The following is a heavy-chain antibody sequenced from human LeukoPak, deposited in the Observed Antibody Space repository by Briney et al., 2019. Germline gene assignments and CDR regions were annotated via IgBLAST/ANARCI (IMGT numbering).Heavy chain of an antibody. CDR3: ARAARQGFTMIVVPFLYFDL. J-gene: IGHJ2*01. CDR1: GGSISSGAYD. V-gene: IGHV4-31*03. CDR2: INHSGST. D-gene: IGHD3-22*01. Sequence: SQTLSLTCTVSGGSISSGAYDWGWIRQHPKRGLEYVGYINHSGSTYYNPSLESRVTMSVDTSKNQFSLKLSSVTAADSAVYYCARAARQGFTMIVVPFLYFDLWGRGTLVTVSS.